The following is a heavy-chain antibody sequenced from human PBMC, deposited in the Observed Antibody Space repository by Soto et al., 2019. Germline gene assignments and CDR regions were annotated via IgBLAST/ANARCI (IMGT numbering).Heavy chain of an antibody. V-gene: IGHV4-34*01. D-gene: IGHD1-1*01. CDR3: ARVERGTVTTVVDAFDI. J-gene: IGHJ3*02. Sequence: QVQLQQWGAGLLKPSETLSLTCAVYGGFVSSGSYYWSWIRQPPGKGLEWIGEMSHSGGTHFNPSLKSRVPISVDTSKNQFSLNIYSVTAADTALYYCARVERGTVTTVVDAFDICGPGTMVTVSS. CDR1: GGFVSSGSYY. CDR2: MSHSGGT.